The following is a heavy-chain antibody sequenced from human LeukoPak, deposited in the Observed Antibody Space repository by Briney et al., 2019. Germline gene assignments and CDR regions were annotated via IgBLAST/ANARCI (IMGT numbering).Heavy chain of an antibody. J-gene: IGHJ6*02. CDR3: AKPRQQLVRYGLDV. Sequence: PGGSLRLSCAASGFTFSSYGMHWVRQAPGKGLEWVSAISASGGSTYYADSVKGRFTISRDNSKSTLYLQMNSLRSEDTAVYYCAKPRQQLVRYGLDVWGQGTTVIVSS. D-gene: IGHD6-6*01. CDR1: GFTFSSYG. V-gene: IGHV3-23*01. CDR2: ISASGGST.